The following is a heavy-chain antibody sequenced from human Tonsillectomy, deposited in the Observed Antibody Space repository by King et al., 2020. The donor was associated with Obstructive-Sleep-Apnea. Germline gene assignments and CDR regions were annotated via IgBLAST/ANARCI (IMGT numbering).Heavy chain of an antibody. Sequence: VQLVESGGGVVQPGRSLRLSCAASGFTFSSYGMHWVRQAPGKGLEWVAVIWYDGSNEYYADSVKVRFTISRDNSKNTLYLQMNSLRAEDTAVYYCARGRFGDYNWFDPWGQGTLVTVSS. J-gene: IGHJ5*02. V-gene: IGHV3-33*01. CDR1: GFTFSSYG. D-gene: IGHD3-10*01. CDR2: IWYDGSNE. CDR3: ARGRFGDYNWFDP.